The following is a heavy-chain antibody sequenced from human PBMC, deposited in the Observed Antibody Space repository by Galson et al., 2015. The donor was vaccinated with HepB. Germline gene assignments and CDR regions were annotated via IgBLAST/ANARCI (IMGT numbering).Heavy chain of an antibody. CDR1: GGSISSSSW. D-gene: IGHD1-26*01. CDR2: IYQTGTT. Sequence: LSLTCAVSGGSISSSSWWSWVRQPPGKGLEWIGDIYQTGTTNYNPSLKSRVTISLDKSRNQYALRLRFVTAADTAVYYCAREYCATTNVVKVWFDPWGQGALVTGSS. J-gene: IGHJ5*02. CDR3: AREYCATTNVVKVWFDP. V-gene: IGHV4-4*02.